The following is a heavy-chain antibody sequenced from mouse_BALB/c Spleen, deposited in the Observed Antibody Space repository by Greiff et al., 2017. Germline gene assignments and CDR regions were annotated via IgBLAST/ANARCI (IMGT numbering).Heavy chain of an antibody. Sequence: VQLKQSGAELVKPGASVKLSCTASGFNIKDIDMHWVKQRPEQGLEWIGRIDPANGNTKYAPKFQGQATITADTSSNTDYLQLSSLTSEDTAVYYGAGVHYCYGSSCVAMDYWGQGTSVTVSS. J-gene: IGHJ4*01. CDR3: AGVHYCYGSSCVAMDY. V-gene: IGHV14-3*02. D-gene: IGHD1-1*01. CDR1: GFNIKDID. CDR2: IDPANGNT.